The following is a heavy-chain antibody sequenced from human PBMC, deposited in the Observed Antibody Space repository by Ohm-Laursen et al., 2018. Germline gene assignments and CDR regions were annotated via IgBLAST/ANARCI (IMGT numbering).Heavy chain of an antibody. CDR1: GFPFSIHA. V-gene: IGHV3-23*01. D-gene: IGHD3-10*01. CDR2: ISGSGGST. CDR3: AKAHIADYYGSGSYYGY. J-gene: IGHJ4*02. Sequence: SLRLSCAASGFPFSIHAMGWVRQAPGKGLEWVSAISGSGGSTYYADSVKGRFTISRDNSKNTLYLQMNSLGAEDTAVYYCAKAHIADYYGSGSYYGYWGQGTLVTVSS.